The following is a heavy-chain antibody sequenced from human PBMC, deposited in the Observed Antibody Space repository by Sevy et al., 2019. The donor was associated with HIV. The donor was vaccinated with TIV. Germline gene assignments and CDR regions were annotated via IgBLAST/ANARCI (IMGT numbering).Heavy chain of an antibody. CDR3: TRVQMIFGSGPPDS. V-gene: IGHV1-2*02. CDR1: GYSFTAYY. Sequence: ASVKVSCKCSGYSFTAYYIHWVRQAPGQGLEWMGWINPNSGGTNYAQKFQGRVTLTSDASTSTAYLDLGSLRSDDTAVYYCTRVQMIFGSGPPDSWGQGTLVTVSS. CDR2: INPNSGGT. J-gene: IGHJ4*02. D-gene: IGHD3-3*01.